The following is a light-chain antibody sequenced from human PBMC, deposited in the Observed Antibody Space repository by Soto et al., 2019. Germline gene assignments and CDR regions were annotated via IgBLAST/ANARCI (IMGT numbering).Light chain of an antibody. CDR1: EGLLHSNGYNY. J-gene: IGKJ1*01. Sequence: DIVMTQSPLSLPVTPGEPASISCRSSEGLLHSNGYNYLDWYLQKPGQSPQLLIYLGSNRASGVPDRFSGSGSGTDFTLKISRVEAEDVGVYYCMQALQTPWTFGQGTTVDIK. V-gene: IGKV2-28*01. CDR2: LGS. CDR3: MQALQTPWT.